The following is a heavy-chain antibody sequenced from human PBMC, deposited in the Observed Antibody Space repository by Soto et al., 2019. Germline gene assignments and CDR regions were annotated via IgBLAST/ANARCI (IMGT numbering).Heavy chain of an antibody. CDR2: ISAYNGNT. CDR1: GYTFTSYG. CDR3: ARVLLPCTGGYYDGMDV. J-gene: IGHJ6*02. V-gene: IGHV1-18*01. Sequence: ASVKVSCKASGYTFTSYGISWVRQAPGQGLEWMGWISAYNGNTNYAQKLQGRVTMTTDTSTSTAYMELRSLRSDDTAVYYCARVLLPCTGGYYDGMDVWGQGTTVTVSS. D-gene: IGHD2-2*01.